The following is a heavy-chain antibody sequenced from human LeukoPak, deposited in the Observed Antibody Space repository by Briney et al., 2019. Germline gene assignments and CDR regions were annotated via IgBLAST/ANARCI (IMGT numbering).Heavy chain of an antibody. V-gene: IGHV4-59*07. CDR1: GGSISSHY. CDR2: IYYSGST. D-gene: IGHD2-21*02. Sequence: SDTLSLTCTVSGGSISSHYWSWIRQPPGKGLEWIGYIYYSGSTNYNPSLKSRVTISVDTSKNQFSLKLSSVTAADTAVYYCATSDSGDAFDIWGQGTMVTVSS. CDR3: ATSDSGDAFDI. J-gene: IGHJ3*02.